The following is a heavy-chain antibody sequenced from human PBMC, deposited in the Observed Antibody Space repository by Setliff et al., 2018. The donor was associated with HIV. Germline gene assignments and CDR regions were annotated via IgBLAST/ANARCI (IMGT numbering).Heavy chain of an antibody. D-gene: IGHD3-22*01. CDR2: ISSSSSYI. J-gene: IGHJ4*02. V-gene: IGHV3-21*01. Sequence: SCAASGFTFSSYSMNWVRQAPGKGLEWVSSISSSSSYIYYADSVKGRFTISRDNAKNSLYLQMNSLRAEDTAVYYCARDDLGSYYDSSADYWGQGTLVTVSS. CDR3: ARDDLGSYYDSSADY. CDR1: GFTFSSYS.